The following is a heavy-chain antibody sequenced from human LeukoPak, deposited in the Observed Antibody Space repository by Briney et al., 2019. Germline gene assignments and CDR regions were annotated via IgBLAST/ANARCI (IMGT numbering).Heavy chain of an antibody. CDR2: ISSSGRTI. V-gene: IGHV3-48*03. CDR1: GFTFSIYE. J-gene: IGHJ6*02. Sequence: PGRSLRLSCAASGFTFSIYEMNWVRQPSGKGLEWVSYISSSGRTIYYADSVKGRFTISRDNAKNSLYLPMKSQSCEHAAVSYCAREIGASSWTAYGMDVWGQGTTLTVSS. D-gene: IGHD6-13*01. CDR3: AREIGASSWTAYGMDV.